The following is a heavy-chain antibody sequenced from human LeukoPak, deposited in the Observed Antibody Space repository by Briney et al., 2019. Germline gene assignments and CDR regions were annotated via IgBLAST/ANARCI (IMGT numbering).Heavy chain of an antibody. CDR3: AGLVGRYSSGLYYYYFDY. CDR2: MYLSGTT. CDR1: GDSINSLDL. V-gene: IGHV4-4*02. J-gene: IGHJ4*02. Sequence: PSETLSLTCAVSGDSINSLDLWSWVRQPPGKGLEWIGEMYLSGTTHSNPSVKSRVTISIDKSKNQFFLDLSSVTAADTAVYYCAGLVGRYSSGLYYYYFDYWGQGTLVTVSS. D-gene: IGHD3-22*01.